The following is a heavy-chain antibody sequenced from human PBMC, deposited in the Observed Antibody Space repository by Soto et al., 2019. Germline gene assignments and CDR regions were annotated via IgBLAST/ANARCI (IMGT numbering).Heavy chain of an antibody. D-gene: IGHD3-3*01. V-gene: IGHV3-30*18. CDR1: GFTFSSYG. CDR2: ISYDGSNK. J-gene: IGHJ4*02. Sequence: QVQLVESGGGVVQPGRSLRLSCAASGFTFSSYGMHWVRQAPGKGLEWVAVISYDGSNKYYADSVKGRFTISRDNSKNTLYLQMNSLRAEDTAVYYCAKDSPTIFGVVNGVDYWGQGTLVTVSS. CDR3: AKDSPTIFGVVNGVDY.